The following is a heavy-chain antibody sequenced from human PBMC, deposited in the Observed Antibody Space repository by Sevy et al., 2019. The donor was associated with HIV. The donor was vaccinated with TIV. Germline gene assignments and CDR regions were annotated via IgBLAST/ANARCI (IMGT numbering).Heavy chain of an antibody. CDR3: ATNPTEYRSGWSYYIDV. CDR1: GFTFDDYG. D-gene: IGHD6-19*01. J-gene: IGHJ6*03. Sequence: GGSLRLSCAASGFTFDDYGMSWVRQAPGKGLEWVSGINWNGGSTGYADSVKGRFTISRDNAKNSLYLQMNSLRAEDTALYYCATNPTEYRSGWSYYIDVCGKGTTVTVSS. CDR2: INWNGGST. V-gene: IGHV3-20*04.